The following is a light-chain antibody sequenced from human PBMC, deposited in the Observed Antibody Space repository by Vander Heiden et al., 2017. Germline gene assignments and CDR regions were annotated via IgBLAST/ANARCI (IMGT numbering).Light chain of an antibody. J-gene: IGLJ2*01. CDR2: RNK. CDR3: AAWDNRLSGVV. Sequence: SLLSPPPSPSRPPRHRVTISCSGGSSHIGSNNVYWYQQVPGTAPKLLIYRNKQRPSGVPDRFSGSKSGTSASLAISGLRSEDEAEYYSAAWDNRLSGVVCGGGTKWTVL. V-gene: IGLV1-47*01. CDR1: SSHIGSNN.